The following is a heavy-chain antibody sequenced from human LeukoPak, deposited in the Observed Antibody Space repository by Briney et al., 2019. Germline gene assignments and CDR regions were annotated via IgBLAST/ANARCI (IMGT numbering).Heavy chain of an antibody. CDR1: GFTFNSYA. Sequence: GGSLRLSCAASGFTFNSYAMHWVRQAPGKGLEWVAFIRYGGINKDYADSVKGPFTISRDNSKNMLYLQMSSLRAEDTAVYYCAKDRNVWGTYPLYFDYWGQGTLVTVSS. J-gene: IGHJ4*02. V-gene: IGHV3-30*02. D-gene: IGHD3-16*02. CDR3: AKDRNVWGTYPLYFDY. CDR2: IRYGGINK.